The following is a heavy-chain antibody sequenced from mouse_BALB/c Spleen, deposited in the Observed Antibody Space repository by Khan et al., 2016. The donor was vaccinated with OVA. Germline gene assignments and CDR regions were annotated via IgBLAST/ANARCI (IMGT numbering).Heavy chain of an antibody. V-gene: IGHV9-2-1*01. D-gene: IGHD2-4*01. CDR2: INTETGEP. J-gene: IGHJ4*01. CDR1: GYTFTDYS. Sequence: QIQLVQSGPELKKPGETVKISCKASGYTFTDYSMQWVKQAPGKGLKWVGWINTETGEPTYADDFKGRFAFSLETSASTAYLQINNLKNEDTATYFWTRKDYDRGGLYAMDYWGQGTSVTVSS. CDR3: TRKDYDRGGLYAMDY.